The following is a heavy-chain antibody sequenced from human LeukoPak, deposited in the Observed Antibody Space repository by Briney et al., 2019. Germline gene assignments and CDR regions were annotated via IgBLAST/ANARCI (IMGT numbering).Heavy chain of an antibody. CDR3: ARAGFTFSDYFGSFFDY. V-gene: IGHV3-30*03. Sequence: GGSLRLSCAASGFTFSSYGMHWVRQAPGKGLEWVAVISYDGSNKYYADSVKGRFTISRDNSKNTPYLQMNSLRAEDTAVYYCARAGFTFSDYFGSFFDYWGQGTLVTVSS. CDR2: ISYDGSNK. J-gene: IGHJ4*02. CDR1: GFTFSSYG. D-gene: IGHD3-10*01.